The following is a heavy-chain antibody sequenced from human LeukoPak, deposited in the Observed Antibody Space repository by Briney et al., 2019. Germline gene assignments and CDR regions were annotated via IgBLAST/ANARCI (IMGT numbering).Heavy chain of an antibody. J-gene: IGHJ5*02. CDR1: GFAFSYYG. CDR3: AKDPCRVVVATGNYLDP. V-gene: IGHV3-30*18. Sequence: GGSLRLSCAASGFAFSYYGMHWVRHAPGKGLEWVAVISHDGSNIHYGDSVKGRFTISRDNSKNTVYLQMNSLRAEDTAIYYCAKDPCRVVVATGNYLDPWGQGTLVTVSS. CDR2: ISHDGSNI. D-gene: IGHD2-15*01.